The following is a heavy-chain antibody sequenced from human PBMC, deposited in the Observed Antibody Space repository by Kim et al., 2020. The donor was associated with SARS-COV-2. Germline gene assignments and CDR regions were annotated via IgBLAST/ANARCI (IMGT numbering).Heavy chain of an antibody. J-gene: IGHJ3*02. D-gene: IGHD5-18*01. V-gene: IGHV3-11*05. CDR3: ARDVLWSHDAFDI. Sequence: YADSVKGRFTISRDNAKNSLYLQMNSLRAEDTAVYYCARDVLWSHDAFDIWGQGTMVTVSS.